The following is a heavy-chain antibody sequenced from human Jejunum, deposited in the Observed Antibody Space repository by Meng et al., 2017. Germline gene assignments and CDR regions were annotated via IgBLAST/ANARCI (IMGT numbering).Heavy chain of an antibody. Sequence: GPGVGKRSGARCLTCAVSGGSISESKWWSWVRQPPGKGLEWIGEIYHTGRTNYNPSLKSRVTMSLDKSKNQFFLDLTSVTAADTAVYYCARDLLGPAIAASGYFDPWGQGTLVTVSS. D-gene: IGHD5-12*01. CDR2: IYHTGRT. CDR1: GGSISESKW. J-gene: IGHJ5*02. CDR3: ARDLLGPAIAASGYFDP. V-gene: IGHV4-4*02.